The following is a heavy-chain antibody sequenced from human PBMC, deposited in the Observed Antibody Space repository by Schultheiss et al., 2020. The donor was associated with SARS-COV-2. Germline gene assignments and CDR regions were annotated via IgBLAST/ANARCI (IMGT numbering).Heavy chain of an antibody. V-gene: IGHV1-8*01. CDR3: ARDRGTFGSWYSTRRYYYYGMDV. Sequence: ASVKVSCKASGYTFTSYDINWVRQATGQGLEWMGWMNPNSGNTGYAQKFQGRVTMTRNTSISTAYMELSSLRSEDTAVYYCARDRGTFGSWYSTRRYYYYGMDVWGQGTTVTVSS. CDR2: MNPNSGNT. D-gene: IGHD6-13*01. J-gene: IGHJ6*02. CDR1: GYTFTSYD.